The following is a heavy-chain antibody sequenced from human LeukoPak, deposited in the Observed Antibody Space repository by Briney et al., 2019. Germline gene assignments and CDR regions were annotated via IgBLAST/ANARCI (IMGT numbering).Heavy chain of an antibody. CDR2: ISGSGGST. D-gene: IGHD6-13*01. Sequence: PGGSLRLSCAASGFTFSSYAMSWVRQAPGKGLEWVSGISGSGGSTYYADSVKGRFTISRDNSKNTLYLQMNTLRADDTAVYYCAKDHGSSDWYYFDYWGQGTLVTVSS. J-gene: IGHJ4*02. CDR3: AKDHGSSDWYYFDY. V-gene: IGHV3-23*01. CDR1: GFTFSSYA.